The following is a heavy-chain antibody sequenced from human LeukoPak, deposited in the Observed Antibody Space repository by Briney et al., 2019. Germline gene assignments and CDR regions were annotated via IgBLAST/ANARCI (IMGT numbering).Heavy chain of an antibody. CDR3: ARLQDVDDSYGYVDY. Sequence: GESLKISCKGSGYSFTSYWIGWVRQMPGKGLEWMGIIYPGGSDTRYSPAFQGQVTISADKSISTAYLQWSSLKASDTAMYYCARLQDVDDSYGYVDYWGQGTLVTVSS. V-gene: IGHV5-51*01. J-gene: IGHJ4*02. D-gene: IGHD5-18*01. CDR1: GYSFTSYW. CDR2: IYPGGSDT.